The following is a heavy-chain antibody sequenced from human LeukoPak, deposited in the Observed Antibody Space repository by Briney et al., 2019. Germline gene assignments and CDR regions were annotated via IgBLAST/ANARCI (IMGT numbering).Heavy chain of an antibody. CDR1: GYTFTSYY. Sequence: ASVKVSCKASGYTFTSYYMHWVRQAPGQGPEWMGIINPSGGSTSYAQKFQGRVTMTRDMSTSTVYMELSSLRSEDTAVYYCARIEATFLGDFHYWGQGTLVIVSS. J-gene: IGHJ4*02. V-gene: IGHV1-46*01. CDR3: ARIEATFLGDFHY. D-gene: IGHD5-24*01. CDR2: INPSGGST.